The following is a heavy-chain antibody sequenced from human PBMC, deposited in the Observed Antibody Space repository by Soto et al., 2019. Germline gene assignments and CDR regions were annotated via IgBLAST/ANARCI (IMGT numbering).Heavy chain of an antibody. Sequence: QVQLQESGPGLVKPSQSLSLTCDVSGGSISSGGHYWTWIRQHPGQGLEWIGYIFYSGTAYYSPFLKSLVIISRDPSKNQLPLKVTSVTAADPAVYYCARGLLVNTFDFWGQGALVTV. D-gene: IGHD1-26*01. CDR1: GGSISSGGHY. CDR2: IFYSGTA. J-gene: IGHJ4*02. CDR3: ARGLLVNTFDF. V-gene: IGHV4-31*01.